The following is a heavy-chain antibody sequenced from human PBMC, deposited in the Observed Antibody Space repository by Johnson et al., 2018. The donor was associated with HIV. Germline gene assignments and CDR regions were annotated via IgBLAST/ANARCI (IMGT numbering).Heavy chain of an antibody. D-gene: IGHD3-22*01. CDR2: IYSGGST. CDR1: GFTVSSNY. J-gene: IGHJ3*02. CDR3: AKDSSGSFVIPSGAFDI. V-gene: IGHV3-66*02. Sequence: EVQLVESGGGLVQPGGSLTLSCAVSGFTVSSNYMSWVRQAPGKGLEWVSVIYSGGSTSYADTVKGRFTISRDNSKNTLYLQMNSLRAEDTAVYYCAKDSSGSFVIPSGAFDIWGQGTMVTVSS.